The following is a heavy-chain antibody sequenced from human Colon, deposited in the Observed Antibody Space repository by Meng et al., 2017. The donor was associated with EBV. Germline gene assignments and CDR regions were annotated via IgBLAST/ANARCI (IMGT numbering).Heavy chain of an antibody. CDR2: TNEDWGIT. V-gene: IGHV3-74*01. Sequence: LVGFRGASGHPSGLLSFSWSASGLTVMHCCMHWVRQVPGKGLEWVSRTNEDWGITTYADSVKGRFTIYRDNTKNTLYLQMNSLRAEDTAMYFCSRDLVGSDDDWGQGTLVTVSS. CDR3: SRDLVGSDDD. D-gene: IGHD6-25*01. CDR1: GLTVMHCC. J-gene: IGHJ4*02.